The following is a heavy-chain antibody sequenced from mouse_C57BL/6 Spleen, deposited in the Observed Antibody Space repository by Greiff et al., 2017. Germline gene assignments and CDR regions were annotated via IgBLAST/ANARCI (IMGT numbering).Heavy chain of an antibody. V-gene: IGHV5-6*01. Sequence: EVQRVESGGDLVKPGGSLKLSCAASGFTFSSYGMSWVRQTPDKRLEWVATISSGGSYTYYPDSVKGRFTISRDNAKNTLYLQMSSLKSEDTAMYYCARGDTTVDYYAMDYWGQGTSVTVSS. CDR3: ARGDTTVDYYAMDY. CDR2: ISSGGSYT. CDR1: GFTFSSYG. J-gene: IGHJ4*01. D-gene: IGHD1-1*01.